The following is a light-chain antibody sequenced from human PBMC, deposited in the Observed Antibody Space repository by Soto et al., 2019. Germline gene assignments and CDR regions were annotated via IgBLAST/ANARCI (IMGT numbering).Light chain of an antibody. CDR1: QSVGSN. CDR2: GAS. V-gene: IGKV3-15*01. J-gene: IGKJ2*01. Sequence: EIVMTQSPATLSVSPGERATLSCRASQSVGSNLAWYQQRPGQSPRLRIYGASTRATGVPARFSGSGSGPRFTLTITSLQSEDFAVYSCLQYSSWPPMYTFGQGTKLESK. CDR3: LQYSSWPPMYT.